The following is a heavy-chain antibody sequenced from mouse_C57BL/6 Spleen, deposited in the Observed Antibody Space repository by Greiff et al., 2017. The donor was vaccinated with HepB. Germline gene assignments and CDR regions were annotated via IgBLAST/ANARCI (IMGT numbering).Heavy chain of an antibody. CDR3: VRHEDSSGYSWFAY. CDR1: GFSFNTYA. J-gene: IGHJ3*01. V-gene: IGHV10-1*01. D-gene: IGHD3-2*02. Sequence: EVMLVESGGGLVQPKGSLKLSCAASGFSFNTYAMNWVRQAPGKGLEWVARIRSKSNNYATYYADSVKDRFTISRDDSESMLYLQMNNLKTEDTAMYYCVRHEDSSGYSWFAYWGQGTLVTVSA. CDR2: IRSKSNNYAT.